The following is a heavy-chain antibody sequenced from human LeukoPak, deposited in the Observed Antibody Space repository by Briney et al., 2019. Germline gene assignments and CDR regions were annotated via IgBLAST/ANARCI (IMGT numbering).Heavy chain of an antibody. CDR2: INPNSGGT. CDR1: GYTFTGYY. J-gene: IGHJ4*02. D-gene: IGHD3-22*01. Sequence: EASVKVSCKASGYTFTGYYMHWVRQAPGQGLEWMGWINPNSGGTNYAQKFQGRVTMTRDTSISTAYMELSRLRSDDTAVYYCARERYYYDSSGYGLDYWGQGTLVTVSS. CDR3: ARERYYYDSSGYGLDY. V-gene: IGHV1-2*02.